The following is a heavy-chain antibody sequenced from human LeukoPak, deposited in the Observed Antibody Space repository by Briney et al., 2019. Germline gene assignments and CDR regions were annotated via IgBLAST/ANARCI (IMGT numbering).Heavy chain of an antibody. Sequence: GGSLRLSCAASGFTFSSYWMSWVRQAPGKGLEWVANIKQDGSEKYYVDSVKGRFTISRDNAKNSLYLQMNSLRAEDTAVYYCARDRTSYYGSSEAFDIWGQGTMVTVSS. CDR3: ARDRTSYYGSSEAFDI. V-gene: IGHV3-7*01. J-gene: IGHJ3*02. CDR1: GFTFSSYW. CDR2: IKQDGSEK. D-gene: IGHD3-22*01.